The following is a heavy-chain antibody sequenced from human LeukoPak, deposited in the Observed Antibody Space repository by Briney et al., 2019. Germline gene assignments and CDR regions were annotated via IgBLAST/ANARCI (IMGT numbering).Heavy chain of an antibody. D-gene: IGHD6-6*01. J-gene: IGHJ4*02. Sequence: SETLSLTCAVYGGSFSGYYWSWIRQPPGKGLEWIGEINHSGSTNYNPSLKSRATISVDTSKNQFSLKLSSVTAADTAVYYCARFRGDYSSSSSDYWGQGTLVTVSS. V-gene: IGHV4-34*01. CDR3: ARFRGDYSSSSSDY. CDR2: INHSGST. CDR1: GGSFSGYY.